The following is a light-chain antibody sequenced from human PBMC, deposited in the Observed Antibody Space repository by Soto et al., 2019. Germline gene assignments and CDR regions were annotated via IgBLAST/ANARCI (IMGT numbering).Light chain of an antibody. V-gene: IGLV2-14*03. CDR2: DVS. CDR3: SSYTSTSTLDV. J-gene: IGLJ1*01. CDR1: SSDIGGYNY. Sequence: QSALTQPASVSGSPGQSITISCTGTSSDIGGYNYVSWYQQLPGKVPKLIIYDVSNRPSGVSDRFSGSKSGNAASLTISGLQAEDEADYYCSSYTSTSTLDVFGTGTKLIVL.